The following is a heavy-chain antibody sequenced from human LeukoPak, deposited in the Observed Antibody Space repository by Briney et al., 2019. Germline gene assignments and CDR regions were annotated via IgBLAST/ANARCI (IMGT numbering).Heavy chain of an antibody. Sequence: GGSLRLSCAATGLTFSSYGMHWVRQAPGKGLGWVAVIWYDGSNKYYADSVKGRFTISRDNSKNTLYLQMNSLRAEDTAVYYCARDYIGYYDILTGYLGRYYYYGMDVWGQGTTVTVSS. J-gene: IGHJ6*02. CDR3: ARDYIGYYDILTGYLGRYYYYGMDV. D-gene: IGHD3-9*01. V-gene: IGHV3-33*01. CDR1: GLTFSSYG. CDR2: IWYDGSNK.